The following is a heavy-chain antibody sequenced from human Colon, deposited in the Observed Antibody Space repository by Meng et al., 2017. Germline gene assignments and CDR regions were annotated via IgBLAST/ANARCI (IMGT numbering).Heavy chain of an antibody. V-gene: IGHV4-34*01. CDR3: GRPEGR. J-gene: IGHJ4*02. CDR1: GESLSGYY. D-gene: IGHD6-6*01. Sequence: QVHLQQWCAGLLKPSETLSLTCAVYGESLSGYYWSWIRQPPGKGLEWIGEINHSGRTNYNPSLKSRLTISVDTSKNQFSLNLRSVTAADTAVYFCGRPEGRWGQGTLVTVSS. CDR2: INHSGRT.